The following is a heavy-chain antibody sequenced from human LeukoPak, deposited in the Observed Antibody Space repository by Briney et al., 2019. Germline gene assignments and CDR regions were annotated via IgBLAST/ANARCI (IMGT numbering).Heavy chain of an antibody. CDR2: IYTGGST. V-gene: IGHV3-66*01. J-gene: IGHJ4*02. CDR3: ARDGRRPPEYYDY. Sequence: GGSLRLSCAASGFTVSSNYMSWVRQAPGKGLEWVSVIYTGGSTFCADSVKGRFTISRDNSKNTLYLQMNSLRAEDTAVYYCARDGRRPPEYYDYWGQGALVTVSS. CDR1: GFTVSSNY.